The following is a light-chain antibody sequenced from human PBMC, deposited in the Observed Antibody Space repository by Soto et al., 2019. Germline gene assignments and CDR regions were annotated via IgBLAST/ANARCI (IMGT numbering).Light chain of an antibody. CDR1: RSVNNF. Sequence: EIVLTQSPVTLSLSPGERATLSCRATRSVNNFVAWYRQKPGQAPSLLISDASNRATGIPDRFSGSGSGTDFTLTINSLEPEDFAVYFCHQRAGWPPTFGGGTKVEIK. CDR2: DAS. V-gene: IGKV3-11*01. CDR3: HQRAGWPPT. J-gene: IGKJ4*01.